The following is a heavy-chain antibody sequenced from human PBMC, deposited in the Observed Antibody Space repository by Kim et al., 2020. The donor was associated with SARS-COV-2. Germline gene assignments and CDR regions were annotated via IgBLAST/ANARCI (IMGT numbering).Heavy chain of an antibody. CDR3: ARGPFLEWLPNWFDP. D-gene: IGHD3-3*01. Sequence: PSLKSRVTISVDTSKNQFSLRLSSVTAADTAVYYCARGPFLEWLPNWFDPWGQGTLVTVSS. J-gene: IGHJ5*02. V-gene: IGHV4-31*02.